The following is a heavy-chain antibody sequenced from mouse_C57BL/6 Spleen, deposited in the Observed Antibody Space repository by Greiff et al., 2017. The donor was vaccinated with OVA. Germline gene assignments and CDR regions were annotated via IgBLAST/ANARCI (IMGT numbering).Heavy chain of an antibody. J-gene: IGHJ3*01. CDR2: IDPSDSET. CDR3: ARKGADSKSSFAY. CDR1: GYTFTSYW. Sequence: VQLQQPGAELVRPGSSVKLSCKASGYTFTSYWMHWVKQSPIQGLEWIGNIDPSDSETHYNQKFKDKATLTVDKSSSTAYMQLSSLTSEDSAVYYCARKGADSKSSFAYWGKGTLVTVSA. V-gene: IGHV1-52*01. D-gene: IGHD2-5*01.